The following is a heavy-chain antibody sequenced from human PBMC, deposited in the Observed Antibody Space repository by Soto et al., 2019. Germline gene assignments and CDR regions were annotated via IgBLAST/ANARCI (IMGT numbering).Heavy chain of an antibody. CDR2: IIPIFGTA. Sequence: QVQLVQAGAEVKKPGSSVKVSCKASGGTFSSYAISWVRQAPGQGLEWMGGIIPIFGTANYAQKFQGRVTITADESTSTAYMELSSLRSEDTAVYYCARNGVATVVTPNWFDPWGQGTLVTVSS. D-gene: IGHD2-15*01. J-gene: IGHJ5*02. V-gene: IGHV1-69*01. CDR3: ARNGVATVVTPNWFDP. CDR1: GGTFSSYA.